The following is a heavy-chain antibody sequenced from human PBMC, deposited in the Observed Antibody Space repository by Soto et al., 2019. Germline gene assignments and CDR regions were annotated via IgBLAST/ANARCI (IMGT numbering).Heavy chain of an antibody. CDR2: IYPGDSDT. CDR3: ARQRVIAAAGIAGYYYGMDV. D-gene: IGHD6-13*01. V-gene: IGHV5-51*01. Sequence: PGESLKISCKGSGYSFTSYWIGWVRQMPGKGLEWMGIIYPGDSDTRYSPSFQGQVTISADKSISTAYLQWSSLKASDTAMYYCARQRVIAAAGIAGYYYGMDVWGQGTTVTVSS. CDR1: GYSFTSYW. J-gene: IGHJ6*02.